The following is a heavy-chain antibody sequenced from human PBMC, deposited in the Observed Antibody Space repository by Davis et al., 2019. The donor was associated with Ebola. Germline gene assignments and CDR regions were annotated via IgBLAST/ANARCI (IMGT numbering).Heavy chain of an antibody. J-gene: IGHJ3*02. Sequence: SVKVSCKASGGTFSSYAISWVRQAPGQGLEWMGGIIPIFGTANYAQKFQGRVTITADEATSTAYMELSSLRSEDTAVYYCATEWLSYAFDIWGQGTMVTVSS. V-gene: IGHV1-69*13. D-gene: IGHD3-3*01. CDR3: ATEWLSYAFDI. CDR2: IIPIFGTA. CDR1: GGTFSSYA.